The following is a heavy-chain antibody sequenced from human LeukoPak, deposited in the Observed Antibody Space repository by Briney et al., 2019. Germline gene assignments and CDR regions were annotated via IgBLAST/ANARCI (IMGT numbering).Heavy chain of an antibody. Sequence: PGGSLRLSCAASGFTFGSYGMSWVRQAPGKGLEWVSFITPNADRTSYADSVKGRFTISRDNSKNTLYLQMNSLRAEDTAVYYCANGARGPSYGRYWGQGTLVTVSS. J-gene: IGHJ4*02. CDR2: ITPNADRT. V-gene: IGHV3-23*01. D-gene: IGHD5-18*01. CDR3: ANGARGPSYGRY. CDR1: GFTFGSYG.